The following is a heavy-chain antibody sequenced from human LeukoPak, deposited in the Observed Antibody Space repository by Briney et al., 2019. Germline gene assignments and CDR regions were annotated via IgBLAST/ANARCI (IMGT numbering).Heavy chain of an antibody. V-gene: IGHV4-34*01. J-gene: IGHJ4*02. CDR3: ARGYGSSGWYGNVDY. CDR1: GGSFSGYY. CDR2: INHIGST. Sequence: ASETLSLTCAVYGGSFSGYYWSWIRQPPGKGLEWIGEINHIGSTDYNPSLKSRVTISVDTSKNQFSLKLSSVTAADTAVYYCARGYGSSGWYGNVDYWGRGTLVTVSS. D-gene: IGHD6-19*01.